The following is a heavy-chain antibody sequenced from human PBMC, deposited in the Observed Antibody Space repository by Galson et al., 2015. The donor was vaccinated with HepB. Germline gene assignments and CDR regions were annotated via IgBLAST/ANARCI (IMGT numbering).Heavy chain of an antibody. CDR3: ARDMYYYDSSGYHYYYYGMDV. J-gene: IGHJ6*02. Sequence: SLRLSCAASGFTFSSYGMHWVRQALGKGLEWVAVISYDGSNKYYADSVKGRFTISRDNSKNTLYLQMNSLRAEDTAVYYCARDMYYYDSSGYHYYYYGMDVWGQGTTVTVSS. V-gene: IGHV3-30*03. CDR1: GFTFSSYG. D-gene: IGHD3-22*01. CDR2: ISYDGSNK.